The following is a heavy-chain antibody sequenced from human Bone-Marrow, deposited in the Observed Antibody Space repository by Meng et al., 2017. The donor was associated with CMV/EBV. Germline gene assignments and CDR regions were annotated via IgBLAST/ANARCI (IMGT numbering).Heavy chain of an antibody. D-gene: IGHD3-3*02. CDR3: ASDSKTVDY. Sequence: RLSCAASGFTFSDYYLSWMRQAPGKGLEWVSYISRSGSSMYYADSVKGRFTISRDNAKNSLYLQMNSLRAEDTAVYYCASDSKTVDYWGQGTLVTVSS. CDR2: ISRSGSSM. J-gene: IGHJ4*02. V-gene: IGHV3-11*04. CDR1: GFTFSDYY.